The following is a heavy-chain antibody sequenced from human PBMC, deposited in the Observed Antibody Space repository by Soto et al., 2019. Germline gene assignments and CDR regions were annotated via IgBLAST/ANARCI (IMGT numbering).Heavy chain of an antibody. D-gene: IGHD2-15*01. CDR3: ARDLVGYCSGGSCYWGSWFDP. CDR1: GGSISSYY. J-gene: IGHJ5*02. Sequence: SETLSLTCTVSGGSISSYYWSWMRQPAGKGLEWIGRIYTSGSTNYNPSLKSRVTMSVDTSKNQFSLKLSSVTAADTAVYYCARDLVGYCSGGSCYWGSWFDPWGQGTLVTVSS. CDR2: IYTSGST. V-gene: IGHV4-4*07.